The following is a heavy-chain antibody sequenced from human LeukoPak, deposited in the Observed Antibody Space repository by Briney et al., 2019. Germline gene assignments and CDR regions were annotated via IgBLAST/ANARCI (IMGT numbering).Heavy chain of an antibody. V-gene: IGHV1-46*01. CDR3: ARIRDGYNDAYDI. CDR2: INPGGGNT. Sequence: TSVKVSCKASGYTFTNYYIHWVRQAPGQGLEWMGLINPGGGNTNYAQNFQGRVTMTRDTSTSTIYMELSSLRSEDTAIYYCARIRDGYNDAYDIWGQGTVVTVPS. D-gene: IGHD5-24*01. CDR1: GYTFTNYY. J-gene: IGHJ3*02.